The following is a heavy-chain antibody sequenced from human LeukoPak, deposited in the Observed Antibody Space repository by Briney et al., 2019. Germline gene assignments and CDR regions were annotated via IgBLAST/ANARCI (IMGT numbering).Heavy chain of an antibody. CDR2: IYSGGNT. V-gene: IGHV3-66*02. D-gene: IGHD6-13*01. CDR1: GFTASSNY. CDR3: TRGPGSTWYSDY. J-gene: IGHJ4*02. Sequence: GGSLRLSCAASGFTASSNYMNWVRQAPGTGLEWVSIIYSGGNTYYADSVNGRFTISRDNTKNSLYLQINSLRPEDTALYYWTRGPGSTWYSDYWGQGTLVTVSS.